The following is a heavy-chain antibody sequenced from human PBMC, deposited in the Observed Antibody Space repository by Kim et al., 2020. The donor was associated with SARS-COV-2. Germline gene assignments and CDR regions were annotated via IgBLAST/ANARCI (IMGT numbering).Heavy chain of an antibody. CDR3: ARGDLITMVRGVSGWFDP. J-gene: IGHJ5*02. Sequence: SQTLSLTCAISGDSVSSNSAAWNWIRQSPSRGLEWLGRTYYRSKWYNDYAVSVKSRITINPDTSKNQFSLQLNSVTPEDTAVYYCARGDLITMVRGVSGWFDPWGQGTLVTVSS. CDR2: TYYRSKWYN. V-gene: IGHV6-1*01. CDR1: GDSVSSNSAA. D-gene: IGHD3-10*01.